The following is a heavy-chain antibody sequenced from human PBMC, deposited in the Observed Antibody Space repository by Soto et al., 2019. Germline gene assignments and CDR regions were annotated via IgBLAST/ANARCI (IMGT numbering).Heavy chain of an antibody. CDR3: AKGPQDGYHASATFYSSVT. CDR1: GGSFHGYY. D-gene: IGHD3-10*01. J-gene: IGHJ5*01. CDR2: INHSGSV. V-gene: IGHV4-34*01. Sequence: PSETLSLTCAVYGGSFHGYYWSWIRQPPGKGLEWIGEINHSGSVNFNPTFKSRVSISLDTSKNQMSLQLSSVSAADTAVYYCAKGPQDGYHASATFYSSVTWGHGTLVTVSP.